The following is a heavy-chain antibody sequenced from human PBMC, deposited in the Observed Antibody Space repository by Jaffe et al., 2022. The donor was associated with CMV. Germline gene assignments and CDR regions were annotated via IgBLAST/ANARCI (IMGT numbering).Heavy chain of an antibody. D-gene: IGHD6-6*01. Sequence: QEQLVQSGAEVKKPGASVRVSCKASGYTFTGFYIHWVRQAPGQGLEWMGWINPYSGGTNYAQKFQGRVTMTRDTSISTAYMELSRLTSDDTAVYFCARSTIAALRGDYWGQGSLVIVSS. V-gene: IGHV1-2*02. CDR2: INPYSGGT. CDR1: GYTFTGFY. CDR3: ARSTIAALRGDY. J-gene: IGHJ4*02.